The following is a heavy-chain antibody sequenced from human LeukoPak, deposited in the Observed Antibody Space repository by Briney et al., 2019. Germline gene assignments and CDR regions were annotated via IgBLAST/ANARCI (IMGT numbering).Heavy chain of an antibody. CDR2: IKQDVSEK. CDR1: GFTFSSYW. D-gene: IGHD6-6*01. Sequence: GGSLSLSCEASGFTFSSYWITWVRKAPGKGLNWVANIKQDVSEKYYVDSVKGRFTISRDNAKNSLYLQMNSLRAEDTAVYYCARWYSSSSWGYWGQGTLVTVSS. V-gene: IGHV3-7*01. J-gene: IGHJ4*02. CDR3: ARWYSSSSWGY.